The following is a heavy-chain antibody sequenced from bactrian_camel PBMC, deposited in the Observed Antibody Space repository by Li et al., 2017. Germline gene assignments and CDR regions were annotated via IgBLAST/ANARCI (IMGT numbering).Heavy chain of an antibody. CDR2: INSDGTNG. J-gene: IGHJ4*01. CDR1: GFTLSINY. D-gene: IGHD2*01. V-gene: IGHV3-2*01. Sequence: HVQLVESGGGLVQPGGSLRLSCTASGFTLSINYMAWVRQAPGKGLEWVCSINSDGTNGYCADSVKGRFIVSRDNAKNTVYLQMNSLKAEDTAMCYCAANFGPYCSGPYLARRANFLGQGTQVTVS.